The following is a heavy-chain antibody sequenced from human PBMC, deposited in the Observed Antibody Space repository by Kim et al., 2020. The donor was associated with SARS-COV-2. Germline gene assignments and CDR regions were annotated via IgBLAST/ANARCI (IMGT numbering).Heavy chain of an antibody. D-gene: IGHD3-10*01. CDR2: IYSGGST. CDR1: GFTVSSNY. V-gene: IGHV3-66*02. J-gene: IGHJ6*02. CDR3: ARENYGSGSAHYYYYYGMDV. Sequence: GGSLRLSCAASGFTVSSNYMSWVRQAPGKGLEWVSVIYSGGSTYYADSVKGRFTISRDNSKNTLYLQMNSLRAEDTAVYYCARENYGSGSAHYYYYYGMDVWGQGTTVTVSS.